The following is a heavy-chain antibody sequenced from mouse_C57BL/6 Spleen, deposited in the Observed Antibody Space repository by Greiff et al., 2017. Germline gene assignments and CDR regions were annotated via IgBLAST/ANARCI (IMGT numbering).Heavy chain of an antibody. CDR2: IYIGNGYT. CDR3: ARSAYDYDLYYFDY. J-gene: IGHJ2*01. D-gene: IGHD2-4*01. V-gene: IGHV1-58*01. CDR1: GYTFTSYG. Sequence: DVKLQESGAELVRPGSSVKMSCKTSGYTFTSYGINWVKQRPGQGLEWIGYIYIGNGYTEYNEKFKGKATLTSDTSSSTAYMQLSSLTSEDSAIYFCARSAYDYDLYYFDYWGQGTTLTVSS.